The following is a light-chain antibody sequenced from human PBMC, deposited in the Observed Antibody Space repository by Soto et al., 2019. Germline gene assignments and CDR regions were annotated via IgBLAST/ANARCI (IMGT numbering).Light chain of an antibody. Sequence: QSALTQPASVSGSPGQSITISCTGTSSDVGGYNYVSWYQQHPGKAPKLMIYDVSNRPSGVSNRFSGSKSGNTASLTISGIQAEDEADYYCSSYTSSSTLGVVFGGGTKQTVL. CDR2: DVS. CDR3: SSYTSSSTLGVV. V-gene: IGLV2-14*01. J-gene: IGLJ2*01. CDR1: SSDVGGYNY.